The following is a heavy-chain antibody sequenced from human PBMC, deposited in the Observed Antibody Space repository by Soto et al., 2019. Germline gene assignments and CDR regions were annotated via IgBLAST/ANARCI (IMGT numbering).Heavy chain of an antibody. CDR1: GFTVSSNY. CDR2: IFSGGNT. V-gene: IGHV3-53*01. D-gene: IGHD3-16*01. CDR3: VRDVGGGYYDY. J-gene: IGHJ4*02. Sequence: EVQLVESGGGLIQPGGSLRLSCAASGFTVSSNYMNWVRQAPGKGLEWVSVIFSGGNTYYADSVKARFTISRDNSKNMVYLQMNNLKADDTAVYYCVRDVGGGYYDYWGRGTLVTVSS.